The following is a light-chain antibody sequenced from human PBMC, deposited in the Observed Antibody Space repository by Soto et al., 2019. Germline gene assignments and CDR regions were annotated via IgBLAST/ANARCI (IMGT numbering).Light chain of an antibody. CDR3: QQSYSTTRT. CDR2: AES. V-gene: IGKV1-39*01. J-gene: IGKJ1*01. CDR1: QSISSY. Sequence: DIQMTQSPSSLSASVGDRVTITCRASQSISSYLNWYQQKPGKAPKLLIYAESSLQSGVPSRFSGSGSGTDFNLTISSLQPEDFATYYCQQSYSTTRTFGQGTKVEIK.